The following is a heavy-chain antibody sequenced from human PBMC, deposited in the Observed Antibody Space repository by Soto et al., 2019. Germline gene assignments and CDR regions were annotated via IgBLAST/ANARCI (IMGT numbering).Heavy chain of an antibody. CDR2: IIPIFGTA. J-gene: IGHJ4*02. CDR3: ARDPLNYYDSSGYTDY. V-gene: IGHV1-69*13. D-gene: IGHD3-22*01. CDR1: GGTFSSYA. Sequence: EASVKVSCKASGGTFSSYAISWVRQAPGQGLEWMGGIIPIFGTANYAQKFQGRVTITADESTSTAYMELSSLRSEDTAVYYCARDPLNYYDSSGYTDYWGQGTLVTVSS.